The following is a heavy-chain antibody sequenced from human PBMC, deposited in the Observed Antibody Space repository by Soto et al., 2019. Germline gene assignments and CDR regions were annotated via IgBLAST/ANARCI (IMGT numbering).Heavy chain of an antibody. Sequence: SETLSLTCAVYGGSFSGYYWSWIRQPPGKGLEWIGEINHSGSTNYNPSLKSRVTISVDTSKNQFSLKLSSVTAADTAVYYCARGPYCSSTSCYYRWFDPWGQGTLVTVSS. CDR3: ARGPYCSSTSCYYRWFDP. J-gene: IGHJ5*02. V-gene: IGHV4-34*01. CDR1: GGSFSGYY. D-gene: IGHD2-2*01. CDR2: INHSGST.